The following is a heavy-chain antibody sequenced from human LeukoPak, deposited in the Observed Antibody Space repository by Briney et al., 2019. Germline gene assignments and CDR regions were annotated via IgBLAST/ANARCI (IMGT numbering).Heavy chain of an antibody. CDR2: ISSGGDYT. CDR1: GFTFNNYA. D-gene: IGHD6-19*01. CDR3: AKDRASGSGSYSYRGFDH. Sequence: GGSLRLSCAASGFTFNNYAMSWVRQAPGRGLEWVSAISSGGDYTNSADSVKGRFTISRDNSRDTLYLQMNSLRAEDTAVYYCAKDRASGSGSYSYRGFDHWGQGTLVTVSS. J-gene: IGHJ5*02. V-gene: IGHV3-23*01.